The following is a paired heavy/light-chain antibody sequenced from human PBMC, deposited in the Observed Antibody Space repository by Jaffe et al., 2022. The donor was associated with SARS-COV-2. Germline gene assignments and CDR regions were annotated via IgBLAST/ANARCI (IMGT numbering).Heavy chain of an antibody. V-gene: IGHV4-39*01. CDR2: IYYSGST. CDR1: GGSISSSSYY. CDR3: ARRYYDILTAYYGYNWFDP. J-gene: IGHJ5*02. D-gene: IGHD3-9*01. Sequence: QLQLQESGPGLVKPSETLSLTCTVSGGSISSSSYYWGWIRQPPGKGLEWIGSIYYSGSTSYNPSLKSRVIISVDTSKNQFSLKLSSVTAADTAVYYCARRYYDILTAYYGYNWFDPWGQGTLVTVSS.
Light chain of an antibody. CDR3: QQYNNWPT. CDR2: GAS. J-gene: IGKJ1*01. Sequence: EIVMTQSPATLSVSPGERATLSCRASQSVSSNLAWYQQKPGQAPRLLIYGASTRATGIPARFSGSGSGTEFTLTISSLQSEDFAVYYCQQYNNWPTFGQGTKVEIK. CDR1: QSVSSN. V-gene: IGKV3-15*01.